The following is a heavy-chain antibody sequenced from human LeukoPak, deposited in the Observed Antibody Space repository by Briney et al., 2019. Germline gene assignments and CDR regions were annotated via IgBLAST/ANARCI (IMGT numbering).Heavy chain of an antibody. Sequence: PETLSLTCTVSGGSISSYYWSWIRQPPGKGLEWIGYIYYSGSTTYNPSLKSRVTMSVDTSNNQFSLKLSSVTAADTAVYYCATIINITMIDNYYMDVWGKGTTVTVSS. J-gene: IGHJ6*03. CDR1: GGSISSYY. V-gene: IGHV4-59*01. CDR3: ATIINITMIDNYYMDV. CDR2: IYYSGST. D-gene: IGHD3-22*01.